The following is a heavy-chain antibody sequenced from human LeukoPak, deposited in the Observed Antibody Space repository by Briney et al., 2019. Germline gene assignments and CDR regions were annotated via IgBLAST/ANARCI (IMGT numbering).Heavy chain of an antibody. J-gene: IGHJ6*02. CDR2: IYYSRST. CDR1: GGSISSYY. D-gene: IGHD6-19*01. Sequence: SETLSLTCTVSGGSISSYYWNWIRQPPGKGLEWIGYIYYSRSTNYNPSLKSRVTISVDTSKNQFSLKLSSVTAADTAVYYCAGDQIEQSGYSSGWYTMYYYYGMDVWGQGTTVTVSS. CDR3: AGDQIEQSGYSSGWYTMYYYYGMDV. V-gene: IGHV4-59*01.